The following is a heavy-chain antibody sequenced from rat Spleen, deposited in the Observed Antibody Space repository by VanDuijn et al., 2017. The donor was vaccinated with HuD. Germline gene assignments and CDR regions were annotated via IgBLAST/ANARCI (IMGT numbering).Heavy chain of an antibody. CDR3: TAGGLGARNWFAY. CDR2: IYPDGTIT. CDR1: GFTFSHNW. J-gene: IGHJ3*01. Sequence: EVQLVESGGGLVQPGSPLKLSCAASGFTFSHNWLNWIRQAPGNGLEWVASIYPDGTITYYPDTVKGRFVISKDNAKNTGYLQMNNLRFDDTAMYYCTAGGLGARNWFAYWGQGTLVTVSS. D-gene: IGHD5-1*01. V-gene: IGHV5-35*01.